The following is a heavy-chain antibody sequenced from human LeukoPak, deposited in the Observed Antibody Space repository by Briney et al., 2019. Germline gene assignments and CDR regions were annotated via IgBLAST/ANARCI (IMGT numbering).Heavy chain of an antibody. CDR1: GFSLSTGGVG. Sequence: SGPTLVKPTQTLTLTCTFSGFSLSTGGVGVGWIRQPPGKALEWLALIYWDDDKRYSPYLTSRLTITKDTSKNQVVLTMTNMDPVDTATYYCAHGIVVPAANNWFDPWGQGTLVTVSS. V-gene: IGHV2-5*02. CDR2: IYWDDDK. D-gene: IGHD2-2*01. J-gene: IGHJ5*02. CDR3: AHGIVVPAANNWFDP.